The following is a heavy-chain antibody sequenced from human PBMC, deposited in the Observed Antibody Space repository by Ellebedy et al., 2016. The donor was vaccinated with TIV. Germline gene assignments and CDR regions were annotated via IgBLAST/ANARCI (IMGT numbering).Heavy chain of an antibody. D-gene: IGHD3-9*01. CDR3: ARVRYFEPSRLLDY. CDR2: INPNSGGT. CDR1: GYTFTGSY. V-gene: IGHV1-2*02. J-gene: IGHJ4*02. Sequence: AASVKVSCKASGYTFTGSYMHWVRQAPGQGLEWMGWINPNSGGTNYAQKFQGRVTMTRDTSISTAYMELSRLRSDDTAVYYCARVRYFEPSRLLDYWGQGTLVTVSS.